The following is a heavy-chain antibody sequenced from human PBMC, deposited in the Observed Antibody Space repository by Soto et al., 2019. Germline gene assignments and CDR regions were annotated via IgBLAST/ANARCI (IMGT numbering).Heavy chain of an antibody. D-gene: IGHD4-4*01. CDR3: AALVAVTTWDY. J-gene: IGHJ4*02. CDR2: ISGSGGST. Sequence: EVQLLESGGGLVQPGGSLRLSCAASGFTFSNCAMSWVRQAPGKGLEWVSAISGSGGSTYYADSVKGRFTISRDNSKNTLYLQMNSLRAEDTAVYYCAALVAVTTWDYWGQGTLVTVSS. V-gene: IGHV3-23*01. CDR1: GFTFSNCA.